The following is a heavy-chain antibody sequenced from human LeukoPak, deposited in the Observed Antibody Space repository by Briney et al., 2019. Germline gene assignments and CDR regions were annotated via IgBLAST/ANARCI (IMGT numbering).Heavy chain of an antibody. CDR3: ARVLGAYCSGGSCYSSWYFDL. CDR1: GGSISSSY. D-gene: IGHD2-15*01. Sequence: PSETLSLTCTVSGGSISSSYWSWIRQPPGKGPEWIGYIYYSGSTNYNPSLRSRVTISVDTSKNQLSLKLSSVTAADTAVYYCARVLGAYCSGGSCYSSWYFDLWGRGTLVTVSS. V-gene: IGHV4-59*01. CDR2: IYYSGST. J-gene: IGHJ2*01.